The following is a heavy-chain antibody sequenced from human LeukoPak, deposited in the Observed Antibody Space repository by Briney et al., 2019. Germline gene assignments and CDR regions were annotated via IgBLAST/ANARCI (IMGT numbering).Heavy chain of an antibody. Sequence: GGSLRLSCTVSGFTVSTNSMSWVRQAPGKGLEWVSFIYSGNTHYSDSVKGRFTISRDNSKNTLYLQMNSLRAEDTAIYYCAKAPPPYCSGGSCFDAFDIWGQGTMVTVS. CDR1: GFTVSTNS. CDR3: AKAPPPYCSGGSCFDAFDI. V-gene: IGHV3-53*01. D-gene: IGHD2-15*01. J-gene: IGHJ3*02. CDR2: IYSGNT.